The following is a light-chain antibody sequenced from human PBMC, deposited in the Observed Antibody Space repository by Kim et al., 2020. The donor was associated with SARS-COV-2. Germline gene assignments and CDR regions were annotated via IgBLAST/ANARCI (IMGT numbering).Light chain of an antibody. CDR3: CSYAGATTFHGM. Sequence: ITCSSPGISSDVGSYHLVSWYRKHPGKAPPPVIYAVNKRTSGVSTRFSGSKSSNAASLTLSGLQAEDEANYYCCSYAGATTFHGMFGGGTQLTVL. CDR1: SSDVGSYHL. J-gene: IGLJ3*02. CDR2: AVN. V-gene: IGLV2-23*02.